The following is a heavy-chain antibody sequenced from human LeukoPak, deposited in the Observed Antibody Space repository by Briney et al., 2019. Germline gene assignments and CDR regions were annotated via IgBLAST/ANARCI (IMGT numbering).Heavy chain of an antibody. CDR3: ATGVEKYQLLLPPFDY. V-gene: IGHV1-24*01. CDR1: GYTLTELS. J-gene: IGHJ4*02. D-gene: IGHD2-2*01. CDR2: FDPEDGET. Sequence: ASVKVSCKVSGYTLTELSMHWVRQAPGKGLEWMGGFDPEDGETIYAQKFQGRATMTEDTSTDTAYMELSSLRSEDTAVYYRATGVEKYQLLLPPFDYWGQGTLVTVSS.